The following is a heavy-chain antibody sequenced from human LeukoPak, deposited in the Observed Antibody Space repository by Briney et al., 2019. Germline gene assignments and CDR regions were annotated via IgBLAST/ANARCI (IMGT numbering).Heavy chain of an antibody. V-gene: IGHV3-7*01. Sequence: PGGSLRLSCVGSGFTFRNYWMSWVRQAPGRGLDWVATIKQDGILKHYADSVKGRFTISRDNAENSLYLQMDSLRVEDTAVYYCARDPYSGLFDYWGQGTLVTVSS. J-gene: IGHJ4*02. CDR3: ARDPYSGLFDY. CDR1: GFTFRNYW. D-gene: IGHD4-11*01. CDR2: IKQDGILK.